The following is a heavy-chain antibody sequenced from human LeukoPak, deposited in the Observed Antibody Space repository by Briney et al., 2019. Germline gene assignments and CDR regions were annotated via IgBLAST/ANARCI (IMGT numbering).Heavy chain of an antibody. D-gene: IGHD6-19*01. Sequence: GGSLRLSCSASGFTFDRFAMHWVRQAPGKGLEYVSGIGSNGGSTHNADSVKGRFTISRDNSKNTLFLQMTSLRAEDTAVYYCVSQISGWVYWGQGTLVTVSS. V-gene: IGHV3-64D*06. J-gene: IGHJ4*02. CDR3: VSQISGWVY. CDR2: IGSNGGST. CDR1: GFTFDRFA.